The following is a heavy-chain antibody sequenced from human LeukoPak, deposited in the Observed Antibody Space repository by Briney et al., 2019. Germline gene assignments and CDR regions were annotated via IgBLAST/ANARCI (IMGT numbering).Heavy chain of an antibody. V-gene: IGHV4-61*02. CDR2: IYTGGSA. J-gene: IGHJ6*03. CDR3: ARGSGENYYYYYYMDV. D-gene: IGHD7-27*01. CDR1: GGSISSENYY. Sequence: SETLSLTCSVSGGSISSENYYWSWIRQPAGKGLEWIGRIYTGGSANYNPSLKSRVTISVDTSKNQFSLKLSSVTAADTAVYYCARGSGENYYYYYYMDVWGKGTTVTVSS.